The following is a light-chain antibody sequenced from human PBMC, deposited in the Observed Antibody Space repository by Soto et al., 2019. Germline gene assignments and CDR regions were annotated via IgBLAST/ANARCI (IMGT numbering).Light chain of an antibody. CDR1: SSDIGGYKY. Sequence: QSALTQPASVSGSPGQSITISCTGTSSDIGGYKYVSWYQQHPGKAPKLIIYEVTNRPSGVSDRFSGSKSGNTASLTISGLQAEEEADYYCSSDTIYRTLLLFGGGTKLTVL. CDR2: EVT. J-gene: IGLJ2*01. V-gene: IGLV2-14*01. CDR3: SSDTIYRTLLL.